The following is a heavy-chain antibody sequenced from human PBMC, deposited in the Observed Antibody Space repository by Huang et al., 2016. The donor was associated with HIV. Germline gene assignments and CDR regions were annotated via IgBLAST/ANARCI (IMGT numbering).Heavy chain of an antibody. D-gene: IGHD6-19*01. V-gene: IGHV1-18*01. Sequence: QVQLVQSGAEVKKPGASVKVSCKASGYTFTSYGISGVRQAPGQGLEWMGWSSADNGHTNYAQKLQGRVTMTTETSTSTAYMELRSLRSDDTAVYYCARDRGAVAGTSPGYWGQGTLVTVSS. CDR2: SSADNGHT. CDR1: GYTFTSYG. J-gene: IGHJ4*02. CDR3: ARDRGAVAGTSPGY.